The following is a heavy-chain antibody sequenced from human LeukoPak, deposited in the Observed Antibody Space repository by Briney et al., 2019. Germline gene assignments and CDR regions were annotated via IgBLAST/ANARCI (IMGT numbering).Heavy chain of an antibody. J-gene: IGHJ4*02. CDR2: IYHSGST. CDR3: ARNQIVGATGGGYFDY. V-gene: IGHV4-38-2*02. CDR1: GGSISSYY. D-gene: IGHD1-26*01. Sequence: PSETLSLTCTVSGGSISSYYWGWIRQPPGKGLEWIGSIYHSGSTYYNPSLKSRVTISVDTSKNQFSLKLSSVTAADTAVYYCARNQIVGATGGGYFDYWGQGTLVTVSS.